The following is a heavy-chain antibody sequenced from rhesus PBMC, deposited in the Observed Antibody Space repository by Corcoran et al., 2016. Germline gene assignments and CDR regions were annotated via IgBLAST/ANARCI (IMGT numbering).Heavy chain of an antibody. J-gene: IGHJ4*01. D-gene: IGHD4-35*01. Sequence: QVQLQESGPGLVKPSETLSLTCAVSGASISSYWWSWIRQPPGKGLEGIGEINGNRVSTYYHPSLKSRVTNSKDATKKQFSLKLSSVTAADTAVYYCASRIAYGNNDYWGQGVLVTVSS. CDR2: INGNRVST. CDR1: GASISSYW. CDR3: ASRIAYGNNDY. V-gene: IGHV4-80*01.